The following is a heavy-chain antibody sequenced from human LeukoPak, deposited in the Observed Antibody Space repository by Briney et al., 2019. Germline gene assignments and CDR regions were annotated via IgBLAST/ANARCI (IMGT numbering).Heavy chain of an antibody. CDR2: IYHTGYS. D-gene: IGHD3-22*01. CDR1: NYSLKRGYY. CDR3: ARHPSYYDRIDY. Sequence: SETLSLTCSVSNYSLKRGYYWGWIRQPPGKGLEWIGNIYHTGYSYSNPSLKSRVSLSVDTSKNQFSLRLSSVTAADTAVYYCARHPSYYDRIDYWGQGTLVTVSS. J-gene: IGHJ4*02. V-gene: IGHV4-38-2*02.